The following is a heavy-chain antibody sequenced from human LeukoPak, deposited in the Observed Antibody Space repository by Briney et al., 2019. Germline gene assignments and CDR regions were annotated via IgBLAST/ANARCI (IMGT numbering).Heavy chain of an antibody. CDR1: GYTFTGYY. V-gene: IGHV1-46*01. Sequence: ASVKVSCKASGYTFTGYYMHWVRQAPGQGLEWMGIINPSGGDTRYAQKFQGRVSTTRDTSTSTVYMELSSLRSEDTAVYYCARDGGGQLVRNYFDAWGQGTLVTVSS. CDR2: INPSGGDT. CDR3: ARDGGGQLVRNYFDA. J-gene: IGHJ5*02. D-gene: IGHD6-6*01.